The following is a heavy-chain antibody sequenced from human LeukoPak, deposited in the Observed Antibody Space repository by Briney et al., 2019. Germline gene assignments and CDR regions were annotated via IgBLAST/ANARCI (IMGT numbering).Heavy chain of an antibody. CDR2: IDPSDSYT. V-gene: IGHV5-10-1*01. CDR3: ARPYSSGRSNFDY. Sequence: GESLKISCKGSGYSFTNYWISWVRQMPGKGLEWMGRIDPSDSYTDYSPSFQRHVNISADKSISTAYLQWSSLKASDTAMYYCARPYSSGRSNFDYWGQGTLVTVSS. J-gene: IGHJ4*02. D-gene: IGHD6-19*01. CDR1: GYSFTNYW.